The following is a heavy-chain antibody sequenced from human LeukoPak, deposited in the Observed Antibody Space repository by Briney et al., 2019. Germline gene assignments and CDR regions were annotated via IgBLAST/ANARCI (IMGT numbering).Heavy chain of an antibody. D-gene: IGHD3-10*01. J-gene: IGHJ6*03. V-gene: IGHV4-59*01. CDR1: GGSISSYY. CDR2: IYYSEST. CDR3: ARDYRERRLYYYGSGSPYYYYMDV. Sequence: SETLSLTCTVSGGSISSYYWSWIRQPPGKGLEWIGYIYYSESTNYNPSLKSRVTISVDTSKNQFSLKLSSVTAADTAVYYCARDYRERRLYYYGSGSPYYYYMDVWGKGTTVTVSS.